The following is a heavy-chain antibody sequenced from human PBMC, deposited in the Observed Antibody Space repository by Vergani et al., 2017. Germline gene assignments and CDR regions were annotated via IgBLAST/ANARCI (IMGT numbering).Heavy chain of an antibody. CDR1: GGSISSYY. CDR3: ARDRGWTGYYYYGMDV. Sequence: QVQLQESGPGLVKPSETLSLTCTVSGGSISSYYWSWIRQPPGKGLEWIGYIYYSGSTNYNPSLKSRVTISVDTSKNQFSLKLSSVTAADTAVYYWARDRGWTGYYYYGMDVWGQGTTVTVSS. CDR2: IYYSGST. V-gene: IGHV4-59*01. D-gene: IGHD3/OR15-3a*01. J-gene: IGHJ6*02.